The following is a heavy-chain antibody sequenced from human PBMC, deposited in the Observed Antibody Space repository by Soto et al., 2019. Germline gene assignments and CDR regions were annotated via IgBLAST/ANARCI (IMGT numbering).Heavy chain of an antibody. CDR3: ARRGVSGRTLTMVRGAPPLPNWFDP. J-gene: IGHJ5*02. V-gene: IGHV4-34*01. CDR1: GGSFSGYY. Sequence: QVQLQQWGAGLLKPSETLSLTCAVYGGSFSGYYWNWIRQPPGKGLEWIGEIDHSGSTNYNPSLKSRVTFSIDTSNNQFSLKLSSGTAADTAVYYGARRGVSGRTLTMVRGAPPLPNWFDPWGQGTLVTVSS. D-gene: IGHD3-10*01. CDR2: IDHSGST.